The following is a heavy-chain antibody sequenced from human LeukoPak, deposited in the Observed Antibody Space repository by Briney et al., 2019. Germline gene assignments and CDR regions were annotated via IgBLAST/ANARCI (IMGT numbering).Heavy chain of an antibody. CDR1: GYTFTSYY. V-gene: IGHV1-46*01. Sequence: APVKVSCKASGYTFTSYYMHWVRQAPGQGLEWMGIINPSGGSTSYAQKFQGRVTMTRDTSTSTVYMELSSLRSEDTAVYYCARGQSPLLEWSYNWFGPWGQGTLVTVSS. D-gene: IGHD3-3*01. CDR2: INPSGGST. CDR3: ARGQSPLLEWSYNWFGP. J-gene: IGHJ5*02.